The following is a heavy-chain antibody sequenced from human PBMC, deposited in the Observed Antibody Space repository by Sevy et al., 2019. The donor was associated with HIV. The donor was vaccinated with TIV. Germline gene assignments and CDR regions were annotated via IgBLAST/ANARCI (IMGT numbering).Heavy chain of an antibody. CDR2: IYYSGST. Sequence: SETLSLTCTVSGGSISSSSYYWGWIRQPPGKGLEWIGSIYYSGSTCYNPSLKRRVTISVDTSKNQFSLKLSSVTAADTAVHYCARHAKYYDILTGYSTHPDNWFDPWGQGTLVTDSS. V-gene: IGHV4-39*01. CDR1: GGSISSSSYY. J-gene: IGHJ5*02. D-gene: IGHD3-9*01. CDR3: ARHAKYYDILTGYSTHPDNWFDP.